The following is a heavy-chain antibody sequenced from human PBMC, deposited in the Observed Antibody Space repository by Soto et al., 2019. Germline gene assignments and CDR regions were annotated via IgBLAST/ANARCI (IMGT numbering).Heavy chain of an antibody. CDR3: ARVDTAMDEIDY. CDR2: IYYGGST. D-gene: IGHD5-18*01. V-gene: IGHV4-30-4*01. CDR1: GGSISSGDYY. J-gene: IGHJ4*02. Sequence: SETLSLTCTVSGGSISSGDYYWSWIRQPPGKGLEWIGYIYYGGSTYYNPSLKSRVTKSVGTSKNQFSLKLSSVTAADTAVYYCARVDTAMDEIDYWGQGTLVTVSS.